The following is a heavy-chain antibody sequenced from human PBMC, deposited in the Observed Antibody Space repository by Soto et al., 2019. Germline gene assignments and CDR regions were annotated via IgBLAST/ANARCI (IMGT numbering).Heavy chain of an antibody. CDR3: AKEQRVLRFLEWLTYFDY. D-gene: IGHD3-3*01. CDR2: ISGSGGST. Sequence: VQLLESGGGLVQPGGSLRLSCAASGFTFSSYAMSWVRQAPGKGLEWVSAISGSGGSTYYADSVKGRFTISRDNSKNTRYLQMNSLRAEDTAVYYCAKEQRVLRFLEWLTYFDYCGQETLVTVSS. CDR1: GFTFSSYA. V-gene: IGHV3-23*01. J-gene: IGHJ4*02.